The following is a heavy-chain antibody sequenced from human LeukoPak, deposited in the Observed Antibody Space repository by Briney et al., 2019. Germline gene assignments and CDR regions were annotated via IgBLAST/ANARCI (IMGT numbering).Heavy chain of an antibody. CDR1: GGSISSGSYY. CDR3: ARDRAINWFDP. V-gene: IGHV4-61*02. D-gene: IGHD3-10*01. Sequence: PSETLSLTCTVSGGSISSGSYYWSWIPQPAWKGPEWIGRIYTSESTKYNPSLKSRVTISGDTSKNQFSLKLSSVTDADTAVYYCARDRAINWFDPWGQGTLVTVSS. CDR2: IYTSEST. J-gene: IGHJ5*02.